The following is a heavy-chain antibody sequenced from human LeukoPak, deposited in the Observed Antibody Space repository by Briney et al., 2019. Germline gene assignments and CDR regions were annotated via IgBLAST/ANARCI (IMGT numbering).Heavy chain of an antibody. CDR3: ARDRPPFDY. CDR1: GYTFPSYF. CDR2: INPTGGST. J-gene: IGHJ4*02. Sequence: GASVKVSCKASGYTFPSYFMHWVRQAPGQGLEWMGIINPTGGSTTYAQKFQGRVTMTRDTSTSTVYMELSSLRSDDTAVYYCARDRPPFDYWGQGTLVTVSS. V-gene: IGHV1-46*01.